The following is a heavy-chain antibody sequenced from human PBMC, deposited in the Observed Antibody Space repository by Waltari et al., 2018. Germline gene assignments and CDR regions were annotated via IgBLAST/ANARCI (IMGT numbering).Heavy chain of an antibody. V-gene: IGHV4-34*01. CDR1: GGSFSVYY. D-gene: IGHD1-26*01. J-gene: IGHJ5*02. CDR3: ARADRGPRSGSSATPAWGP. CDR2: INRSGSS. Sequence: QVQLQQWGAGLLKPSETLSLTCAVYGGSFSVYYWSWIRQPPGKGLEWIVEINRSGSSNYNPSLSSRVTIALDTSKNHFSLRRSAVTAADTAVYYCARADRGPRSGSSATPAWGPWGQGTLVTVSS.